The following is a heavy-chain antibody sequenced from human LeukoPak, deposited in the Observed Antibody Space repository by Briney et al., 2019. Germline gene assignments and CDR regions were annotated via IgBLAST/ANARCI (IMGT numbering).Heavy chain of an antibody. CDR2: IYISGST. V-gene: IGHV4-4*07. CDR3: ARHLERLWEDYFDY. Sequence: PSETLSLTCTVSGGSISSYYWSWIRQPAGKGLEWIGRIYISGSTNYNPSLKSRVTMSVDTSKNQFSLKLSSVTAADTAVYYCARHLERLWEDYFDYWGQGTLVTVSS. J-gene: IGHJ4*02. CDR1: GGSISSYY. D-gene: IGHD1-1*01.